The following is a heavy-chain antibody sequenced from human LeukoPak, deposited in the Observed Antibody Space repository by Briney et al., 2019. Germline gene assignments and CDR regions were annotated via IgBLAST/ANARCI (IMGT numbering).Heavy chain of an antibody. J-gene: IGHJ4*02. CDR3: ARRYFDY. CDR2: IKQDGSEK. V-gene: IGHV3-7*03. Sequence: GALRLSCAASGFTVSSNYMSWVRQAPGKGLEWVANIKQDGSEKYYADSVKGRFIISRDNAKNALYLQMSSLRAEDTAIYYCARRYFDYWGQGTLVTVSS. CDR1: GFTVSSNY.